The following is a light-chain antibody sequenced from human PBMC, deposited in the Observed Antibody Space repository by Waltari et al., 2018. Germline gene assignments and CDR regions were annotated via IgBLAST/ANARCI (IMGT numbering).Light chain of an antibody. V-gene: IGLV2-14*01. Sequence: QSALTQPASVSGSPGQSITISCPGTSSAVGGYNYVSWYQQHPGKAPKLMIYDVSKRPSGVSNRFSGSKSGNTASLTISGLQAEDEADYYCSSYTSSSTLVVFGGGTKLTVL. CDR2: DVS. J-gene: IGLJ2*01. CDR3: SSYTSSSTLVV. CDR1: SSAVGGYNY.